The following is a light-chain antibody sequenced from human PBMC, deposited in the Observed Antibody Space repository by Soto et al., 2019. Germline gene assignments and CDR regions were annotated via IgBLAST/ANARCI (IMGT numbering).Light chain of an antibody. CDR3: LVIFTGVGEV. J-gene: IGLJ1*01. CDR1: TGAVTSGHW. CDR2: DTS. V-gene: IGLV7-46*01. Sequence: QAVVTQEPSLTVSPGGTVTLTCGSSTGAVTSGHWPHWFQQKPGQAPRTLIYDTSNKHSWTPARFSGSLLGGKAALTLSGXXPXXXADYYCLVIFTGVGEVFGTGTKLTV.